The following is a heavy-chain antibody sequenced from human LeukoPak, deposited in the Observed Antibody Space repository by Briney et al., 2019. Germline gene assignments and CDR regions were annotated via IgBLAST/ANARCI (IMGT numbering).Heavy chain of an antibody. J-gene: IGHJ6*02. V-gene: IGHV4-34*01. CDR1: GGSFSGYY. Sequence: SETLSLTCAVYGGSFSGYYWSWIRQPPGKGLEWIGEINHSGSTNYNPSLKSRVTISVDTSKNQFSLKLSSVTAADTAVYYCARLDFWSADYYYYGMDVWGQGTTVTVSS. CDR3: ARLDFWSADYYYYGMDV. D-gene: IGHD3-3*01. CDR2: INHSGST.